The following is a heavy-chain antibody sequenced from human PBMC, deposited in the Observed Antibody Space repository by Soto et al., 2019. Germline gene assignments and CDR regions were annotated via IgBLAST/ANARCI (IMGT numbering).Heavy chain of an antibody. D-gene: IGHD3-10*01. CDR2: ISVYNGNI. Sequence: QVQLLQSGAEVKKPGASVKVSCKASGYMFNTYGITWVRQAPGQGLEWMGWISVYNGNIDYAQKFEGRVTMTIDTSTSTAYMELKSLTSDDTAVYYCARTYGSGDYFLPFEYWGQGTXVXXSX. J-gene: IGHJ4*02. V-gene: IGHV1-18*01. CDR3: ARTYGSGDYFLPFEY. CDR1: GYMFNTYG.